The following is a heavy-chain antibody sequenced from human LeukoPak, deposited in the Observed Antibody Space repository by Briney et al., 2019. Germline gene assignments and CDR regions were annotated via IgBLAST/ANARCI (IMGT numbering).Heavy chain of an antibody. V-gene: IGHV3-30*18. D-gene: IGHD6-19*01. Sequence: GGSLRLSCAASGSTFSSYGMHWVRQAPGKGLEWVAVISYDGSNKYYADSVKGRFTISRDNSKNTLYLQMNSLRAEDTAVYYCAKDIGRQWLALDYWGQGTLVTVSS. CDR2: ISYDGSNK. J-gene: IGHJ4*02. CDR1: GSTFSSYG. CDR3: AKDIGRQWLALDY.